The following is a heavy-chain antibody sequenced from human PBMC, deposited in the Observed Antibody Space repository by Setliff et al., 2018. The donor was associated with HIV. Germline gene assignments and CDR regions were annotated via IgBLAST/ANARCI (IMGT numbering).Heavy chain of an antibody. CDR1: GGSFSGYY. J-gene: IGHJ4*02. D-gene: IGHD3-9*01. CDR3: ARRLYYDISTGYGHFDD. Sequence: PSETLSLTCAVYGGSFSGYYWSWIRQSPGKGLEWIGEINHGGTTNFNPSLKSRVTLSVGMSKNQFSLNLTPVTAADTAVYFCARRLYYDISTGYGHFDDWGRGSLVTVSS. CDR2: INHGGTT. V-gene: IGHV4-34*01.